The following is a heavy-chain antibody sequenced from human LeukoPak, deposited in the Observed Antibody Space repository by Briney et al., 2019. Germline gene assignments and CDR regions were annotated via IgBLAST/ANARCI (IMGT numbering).Heavy chain of an antibody. CDR3: ARHRGLEYSSGWSIFYYFDY. J-gene: IGHJ4*02. D-gene: IGHD6-19*01. CDR1: GYSFTSYW. V-gene: IGHV5-51*01. Sequence: GESLKISCKGSGYSFTSYWIGWVRQMPGKGLEWMGIIYPGDPDTRYSPPFEGQVTISADKSISTAYLQWSSLKASDTAMYYCARHRGLEYSSGWSIFYYFDYWGQGTLVTVSS. CDR2: IYPGDPDT.